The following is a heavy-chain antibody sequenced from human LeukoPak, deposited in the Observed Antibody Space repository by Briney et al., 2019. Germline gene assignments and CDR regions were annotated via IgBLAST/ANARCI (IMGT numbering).Heavy chain of an antibody. Sequence: SETLSLTCTVSGGSIRSSSSYGGWVRQPPATGLEWIGSIYYSGSTYYNPSLKSRIAISVDTSKNQFSLKLDSMTAADTAVYYCAIGERGYYFDSWGQGTLVTVSS. V-gene: IGHV4-39*01. CDR2: IYYSGST. CDR1: GGSIRSSSSY. J-gene: IGHJ4*02. D-gene: IGHD3-3*01. CDR3: AIGERGYYFDS.